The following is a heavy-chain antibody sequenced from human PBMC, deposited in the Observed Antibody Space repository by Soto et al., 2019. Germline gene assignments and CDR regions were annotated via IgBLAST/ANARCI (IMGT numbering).Heavy chain of an antibody. CDR2: ISGSGGNT. V-gene: IGHV3-23*01. Sequence: EVQALDSGGGLVQPGGSLRLSCAASGFTFSTYPMSWVRQAPGKGLEWVSIISGSGGNTDYADSVKGRFTMSKDNSKNTVYLQMNSLRAEDTAVYYCAKVPLKYSGIYVYYWGQGTLVTVSS. J-gene: IGHJ4*02. D-gene: IGHD1-26*01. CDR3: AKVPLKYSGIYVYY. CDR1: GFTFSTYP.